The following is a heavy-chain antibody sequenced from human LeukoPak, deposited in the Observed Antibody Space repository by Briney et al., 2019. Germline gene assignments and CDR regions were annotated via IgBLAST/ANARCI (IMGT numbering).Heavy chain of an antibody. CDR1: GFTFSNYG. J-gene: IGHJ6*03. CDR2: ISSSSSYI. Sequence: SGGSLRLSCAASGFTFSNYGMHWVRQAPGKGLEWVSSISSSSSYIYYADSVKGRFTISRDNAKNSLYLQMNSLSAEDTAVYYCARAPAGYYYYYYMDVWGKGTTVTVSS. V-gene: IGHV3-21*01. D-gene: IGHD1-14*01. CDR3: ARAPAGYYYYYYMDV.